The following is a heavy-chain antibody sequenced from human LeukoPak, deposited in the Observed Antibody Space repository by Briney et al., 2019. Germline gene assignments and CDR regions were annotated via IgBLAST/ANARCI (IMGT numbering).Heavy chain of an antibody. CDR3: ASVGGGHYDILTGYFH. CDR1: GGTFSSYA. J-gene: IGHJ4*02. D-gene: IGHD3-9*01. V-gene: IGHV1-69*04. CDR2: IIPILGIA. Sequence: SVKVSCKASGGTFSSYAISWVRQAPGQGLEWMGRIIPILGIANYAQKFQGRVTITADKSTSTAYMELSSLRSEDTAVYYCASVGGGHYDILTGYFHWGQRTLVTVSS.